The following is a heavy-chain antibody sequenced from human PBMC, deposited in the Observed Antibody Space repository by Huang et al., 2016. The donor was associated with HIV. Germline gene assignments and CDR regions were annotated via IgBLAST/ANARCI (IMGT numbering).Heavy chain of an antibody. J-gene: IGHJ3*02. Sequence: QVQLVESGAELKKPGASVRVSCKVSGYTVSELSFHWVRQAPEKGLEWMGGLDPEEGETIYAQRLQCRVTMTEDTATDTAYMELGSLRPEDTAVYYCATSTPDVGAGVLRSAFDIWGQGTMVTVSS. CDR2: LDPEEGET. CDR1: GYTVSELS. V-gene: IGHV1-24*01. D-gene: IGHD2-15*01. CDR3: ATSTPDVGAGVLRSAFDI.